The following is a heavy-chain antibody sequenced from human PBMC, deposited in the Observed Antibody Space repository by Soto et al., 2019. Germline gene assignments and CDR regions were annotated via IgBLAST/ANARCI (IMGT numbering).Heavy chain of an antibody. V-gene: IGHV1-18*01. CDR1: GYTFTAYG. Sequence: ASVKVSCKASGYTFTAYGINWVRQAPGQGLEWMAWISVHNGKTSYAQKFQDRVTLTTDTSTSTAYMELRSLTSDDTAVYYCARRGSYYYSMDVWGQGTTVSVS. CDR2: ISVHNGKT. D-gene: IGHD3-10*01. J-gene: IGHJ6*03. CDR3: ARRGSYYYSMDV.